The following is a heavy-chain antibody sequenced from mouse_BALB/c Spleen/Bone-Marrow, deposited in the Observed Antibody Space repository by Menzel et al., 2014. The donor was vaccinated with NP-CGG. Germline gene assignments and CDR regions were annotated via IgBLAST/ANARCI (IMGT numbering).Heavy chain of an antibody. Sequence: QVQLKQSGPGLVAPSRSLSITCTISGFSLTSYGVHWVRQPPGKGLEWLAVIWSDGGTTYNSTLKSRLSISKDNSKSQVFLKMNSLQTDDTAVYFCARDYDNDDGFAYWGQGTLVTVSA. V-gene: IGHV2-6-1*01. CDR3: ARDYDNDDGFAY. D-gene: IGHD2-4*01. CDR1: GFSLTSYG. CDR2: IWSDGGT. J-gene: IGHJ3*01.